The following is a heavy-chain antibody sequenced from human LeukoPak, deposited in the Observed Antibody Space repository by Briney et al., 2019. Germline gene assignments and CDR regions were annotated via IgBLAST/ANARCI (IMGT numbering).Heavy chain of an antibody. J-gene: IGHJ4*02. CDR1: GFTFSTFSHYY. D-gene: IGHD3-22*01. V-gene: IGHV3-74*01. CDR3: VRVGFDSRGYSLFDN. CDR2: IKSDGSSA. Sequence: GESLRLSCAASGFTFSTFSHYYMHWVRQAPGKGLMWVSRIKSDGSSATYADSVKGRFTTSRDNAENMFYLQMNSLRVEDTAVYYCVRVGFDSRGYSLFDNWGQGILVAVSS.